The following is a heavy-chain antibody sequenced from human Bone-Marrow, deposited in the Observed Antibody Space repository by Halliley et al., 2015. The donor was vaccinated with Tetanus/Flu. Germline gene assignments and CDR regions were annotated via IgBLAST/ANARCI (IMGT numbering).Heavy chain of an antibody. V-gene: IGHV4-59*01. CDR1: VGSIVNYY. J-gene: IGHJ6*02. D-gene: IGHD6-13*01. CDR3: ARAWEPAGTFYHYYYYGMDV. CDR2: IYYNGNT. Sequence: TLSLTCTVSVGSIVNYYWSWIRQPPGKGLEWIGYIYYNGNTNYNPSHKSRVTISVDTSKDQFSLKLSSVTAADTAVYYCARAWEPAGTFYHYYYYGMDVWGHGATVTVSS.